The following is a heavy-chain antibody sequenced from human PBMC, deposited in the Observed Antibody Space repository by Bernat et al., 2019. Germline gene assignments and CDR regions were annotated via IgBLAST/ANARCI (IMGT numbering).Heavy chain of an antibody. CDR2: ISSSSSTI. V-gene: IGHV3-48*01. J-gene: IGHJ3*02. D-gene: IGHD1-26*01. CDR3: ARDSAIVGATSWAFDI. Sequence: EVQLVESGGGLVQPGGSLRLSCAASGFTFSSYSMNWVRQAPGKGLEWVSYISSSSSTIYYASSVKGRFTISSYNAKNSLYLQMNSLRAEVTAVYYCARDSAIVGATSWAFDIWGQGTMVTVSS. CDR1: GFTFSSYS.